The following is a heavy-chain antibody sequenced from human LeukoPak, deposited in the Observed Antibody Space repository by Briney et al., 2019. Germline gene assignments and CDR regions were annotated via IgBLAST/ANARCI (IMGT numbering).Heavy chain of an antibody. CDR3: ASHYDYSNYYFDY. Sequence: PSQTLSLTCTVSGGSISSGDYYWSWSRQHPGKGLEWIGYIYYSGSTYYNPSLKSRVTISVDTSKNQCSLTLSSVTAADTAVYYCASHYDYSNYYFDYWGQGTLVTVSS. V-gene: IGHV4-30-4*08. CDR1: GGSISSGDYY. CDR2: IYYSGST. D-gene: IGHD4-11*01. J-gene: IGHJ4*02.